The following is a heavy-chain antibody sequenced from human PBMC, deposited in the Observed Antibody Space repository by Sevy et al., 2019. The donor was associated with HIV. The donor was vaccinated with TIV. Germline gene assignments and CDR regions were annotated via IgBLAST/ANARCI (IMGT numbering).Heavy chain of an antibody. CDR3: ARVVAYCRGGSCFPGYYYGMDV. J-gene: IGHJ6*02. CDR1: GITFSTSV. D-gene: IGHD2-15*01. Sequence: GGSLRLSCNASGITFSTSVMNWVRQSPDRGLEWVSSISGDTYYTHYADSMKGRFTISRDNAKNSLYLQMNSLRAEDTAVYYCARVVAYCRGGSCFPGYYYGMDVWGQGTTVTVSS. CDR2: ISGDTYYT. V-gene: IGHV3-21*01.